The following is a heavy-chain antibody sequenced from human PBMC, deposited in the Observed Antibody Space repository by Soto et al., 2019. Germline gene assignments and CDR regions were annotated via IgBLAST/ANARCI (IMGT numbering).Heavy chain of an antibody. CDR3: ARGEGGYFDY. J-gene: IGHJ4*02. D-gene: IGHD3-16*01. CDR1: GGSFSGYY. Sequence: QVQLQQWGAGLLKPSETLSLTCAVYGGSFSGYYWSWIRQPPGKGLEWIGEINHSGSTNYDPSLKSRVTISVDTSKNQFSLKLSSVTAAATAVYYCARGEGGYFDYWGQGTLVTVSS. CDR2: INHSGST. V-gene: IGHV4-34*01.